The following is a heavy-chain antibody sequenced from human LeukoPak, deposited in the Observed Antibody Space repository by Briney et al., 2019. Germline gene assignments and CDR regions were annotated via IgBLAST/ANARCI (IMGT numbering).Heavy chain of an antibody. D-gene: IGHD5-18*01. CDR1: GFTFSSYG. CDR3: AGVDAAMPDAFDI. J-gene: IGHJ3*02. CDR2: ISYDGSNK. Sequence: GGSLRLSCAASGFTFSSYGVHWVRQAPGKGLEWVVAISYDGSNKYSADSVKGRLTIYRDNSKNTLYLQMNSLRADDTAVYYCAGVDAAMPDAFDIWRQGTTVTVSS. V-gene: IGHV3-30*03.